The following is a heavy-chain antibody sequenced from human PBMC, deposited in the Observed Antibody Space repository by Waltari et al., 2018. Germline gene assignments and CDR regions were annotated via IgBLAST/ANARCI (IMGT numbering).Heavy chain of an antibody. Sequence: EVQLLESGGDLIQPGGTLRLTCTVSGFIFSTYHMTWVRQAPGKGLEWVSGISYNGGTTYYADSVKARFTISRDNSRNTLFLQMNSLRAEDTAVYYCARDQFGLAAVRALLSWGRGTLVTVSS. CDR2: ISYNGGTT. CDR3: ARDQFGLAAVRALLS. J-gene: IGHJ4*02. D-gene: IGHD6-13*01. V-gene: IGHV3-23*01. CDR1: GFIFSTYH.